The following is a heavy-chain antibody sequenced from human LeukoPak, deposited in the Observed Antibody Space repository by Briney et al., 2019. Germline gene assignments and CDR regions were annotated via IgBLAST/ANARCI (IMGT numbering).Heavy chain of an antibody. CDR2: ISYDGSNK. CDR1: GFTFSSYA. D-gene: IGHD5-18*01. CDR3: AKDGDTAMAPIGR. J-gene: IGHJ4*02. V-gene: IGHV3-30-3*01. Sequence: GGSLRLSCAASGFTFSSYAMHWVRQAPGKGLEWVAVISYDGSNKYYADSVKGRSTISRDNSKNTLYLQMNSLRAEDTAVYYCAKDGDTAMAPIGRWGQGTLVTVSS.